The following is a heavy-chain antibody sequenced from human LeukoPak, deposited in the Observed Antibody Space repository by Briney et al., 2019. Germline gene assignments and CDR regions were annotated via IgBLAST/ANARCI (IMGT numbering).Heavy chain of an antibody. J-gene: IGHJ4*02. CDR3: ASQFSGSYWGFDY. CDR1: GGSISSYY. D-gene: IGHD1-26*01. CDR2: IYYSGST. Sequence: SETLSLTCTVSGGSISSYYWSWIRQPPGKGLEWIGYIYYSGSTNYNPSLKSRVTISVDTSKNQFSLKLSSVTAADTAVYYCASQFSGSYWGFDYWGQGTLVTVSA. V-gene: IGHV4-59*01.